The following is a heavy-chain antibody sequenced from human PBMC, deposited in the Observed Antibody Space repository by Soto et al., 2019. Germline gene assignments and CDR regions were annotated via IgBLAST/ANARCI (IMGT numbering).Heavy chain of an antibody. Sequence: ASVKVSCKASGYTFITYYIHWVRQAPGQGLEWMGFINPSGGSTSYAQKFQARVTMTRDTSTSTVYMELSSLRSEDTAVYYCARNVNSGFDYWGQGTLVTVSS. CDR3: ARNVNSGFDY. CDR1: GYTFITYY. J-gene: IGHJ4*02. V-gene: IGHV1-46*01. D-gene: IGHD1-20*01. CDR2: INPSGGST.